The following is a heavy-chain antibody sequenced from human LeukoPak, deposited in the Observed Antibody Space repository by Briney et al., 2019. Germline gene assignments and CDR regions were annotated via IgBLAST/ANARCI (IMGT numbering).Heavy chain of an antibody. D-gene: IGHD3-10*01. V-gene: IGHV4-59*08. CDR1: GGSISSYY. Sequence: PSETLSLTCTVSGGSISSYYWSWIRQSPGKGLEWIGYIYYGGNTNYNPSLKRRVSISEDTSKNQFSLKLTSVTAADTAIYYCARQVDYGSGSFFDYWGQGTLVTVSS. CDR3: ARQVDYGSGSFFDY. CDR2: IYYGGNT. J-gene: IGHJ4*02.